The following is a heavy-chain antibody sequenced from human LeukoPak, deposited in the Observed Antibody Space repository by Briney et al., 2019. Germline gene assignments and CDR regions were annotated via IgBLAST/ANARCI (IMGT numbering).Heavy chain of an antibody. CDR2: ISSSNSYI. J-gene: IGHJ4*02. CDR1: SFTFSSYI. D-gene: IGHD1-7*01. V-gene: IGHV3-21*01. Sequence: PGGSLGLSCPASSFTFSSYIMNCSRQAPGKGLEWVSSISSSNSYIYYAGSVNGRFTISRDNAKNSLYLQMNSLRAEDTAVYYCARGTTGTTALFDYWGQGTLVTVSS. CDR3: ARGTTGTTALFDY.